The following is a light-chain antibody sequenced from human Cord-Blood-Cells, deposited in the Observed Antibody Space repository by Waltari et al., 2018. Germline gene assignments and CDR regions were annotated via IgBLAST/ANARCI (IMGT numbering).Light chain of an antibody. CDR2: EFS. Sequence: QSALTQPPSVSGSPGQSFTISCTGTSSDVGSYNRVSWYQQPPGTAPKLMIYEFSNRPSGVPERFSGSKSGNTASLTISGLQAEDEADYYCSTYTSSSTWVFGGGTKLTVL. CDR1: SSDVGSYNR. V-gene: IGLV2-18*02. CDR3: STYTSSSTWV. J-gene: IGLJ3*02.